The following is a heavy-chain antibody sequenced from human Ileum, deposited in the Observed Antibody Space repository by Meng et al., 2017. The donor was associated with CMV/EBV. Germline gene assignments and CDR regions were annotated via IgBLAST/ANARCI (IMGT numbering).Heavy chain of an antibody. J-gene: IGHJ4*02. Sequence: VPLWLWCVCLLKSSWPLSPTCAVYGPSFSGYYWSWIRQPPGKGREWIGEINHSGSTNYNPSLKSRVTISVDTSKNQFSLKLSSVTAADTAVYYCARVPRRLTIRGYFDYWGQGTLVTVSS. CDR2: INHSGST. CDR1: GPSFSGYY. D-gene: IGHD5-24*01. CDR3: ARVPRRLTIRGYFDY. V-gene: IGHV4-34*01.